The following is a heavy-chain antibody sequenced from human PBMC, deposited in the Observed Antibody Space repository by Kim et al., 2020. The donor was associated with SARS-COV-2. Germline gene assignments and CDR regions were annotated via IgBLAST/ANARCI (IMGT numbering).Heavy chain of an antibody. Sequence: GGSLRLSCAASGFTFSNAWMSWVRQAPGKGLEWVGRIKSKTDGGTTDYAAPVKGRFTISRDDSKNTLYLQMNSLKTEDTAVYYCTTAIQLLLRGDYWGQGTLVTVSS. CDR2: IKSKTDGGTT. CDR3: TTAIQLLLRGDY. V-gene: IGHV3-15*01. J-gene: IGHJ4*02. D-gene: IGHD5-18*01. CDR1: GFTFSNAW.